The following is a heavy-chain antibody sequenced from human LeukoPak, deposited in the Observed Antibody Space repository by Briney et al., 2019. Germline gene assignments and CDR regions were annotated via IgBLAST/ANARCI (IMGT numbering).Heavy chain of an antibody. CDR1: GGSFSGYY. CDR2: INHSGST. Sequence: SETLSLTCAVYGGSFSGYYWSWIRQPPGKGLEWIGEINHSGSTNYNPSLKSRVTISVDTSKNQFSLKLSSVTAADTAVYYCARDKSGTYYSDYWGQGTLVTVSS. CDR3: ARDKSGTYYSDY. J-gene: IGHJ4*02. D-gene: IGHD1-26*01. V-gene: IGHV4-34*01.